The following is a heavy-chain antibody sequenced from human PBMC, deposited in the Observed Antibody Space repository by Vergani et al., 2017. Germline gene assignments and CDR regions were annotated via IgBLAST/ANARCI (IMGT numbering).Heavy chain of an antibody. CDR2: FYSSGST. D-gene: IGHD6-19*01. CDR3: VRGAVAEFDY. Sequence: QLQLQESGPGLVTPSETLSLICTVSGGSISSSDYYWGWLRPPPGKGLEWIGSFYSSGSTFYNPPLNSRVTISIDTSRNQFSLTLNSTTAADAAVYYCVRGAVAEFDYWGQGTLVTVSS. CDR1: GGSISSSDYY. J-gene: IGHJ4*02. V-gene: IGHV4-39*02.